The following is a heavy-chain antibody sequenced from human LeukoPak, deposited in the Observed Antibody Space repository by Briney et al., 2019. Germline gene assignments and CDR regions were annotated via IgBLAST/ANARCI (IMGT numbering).Heavy chain of an antibody. V-gene: IGHV3-30*18. D-gene: IGHD6-6*01. CDR2: ISYDGSNK. CDR1: GFTFSSYG. J-gene: IGHJ4*02. Sequence: SGGSLRLSCAASGFTFSSYGMHWVRQAPGKGLEGVAVISYDGSNKYYADSVKGRFTISRDNSKNTLYLQMNSLRAEDTAVYYCAKGTSIAANAEVDYWGQGTLVTVSS. CDR3: AKGTSIAANAEVDY.